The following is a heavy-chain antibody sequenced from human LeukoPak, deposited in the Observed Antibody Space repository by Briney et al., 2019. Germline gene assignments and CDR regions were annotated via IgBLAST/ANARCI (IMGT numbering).Heavy chain of an antibody. D-gene: IGHD3-22*01. CDR1: GGSISSSNW. CDR3: ARGMGGSGYLGY. CDR2: IYHSGST. V-gene: IGHV4-4*02. J-gene: IGHJ4*02. Sequence: SETLSLTCAVSGGSISSSNWWSWVRQPPGKGLEWIGEIYHSGSTYYNPSLKSRVTISVDTSKNQFSLKLSSVTAADTAVYYCARGMGGSGYLGYWGQGTLVTVSS.